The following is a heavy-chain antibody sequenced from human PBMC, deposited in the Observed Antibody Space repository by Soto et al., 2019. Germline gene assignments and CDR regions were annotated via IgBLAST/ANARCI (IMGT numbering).Heavy chain of an antibody. CDR1: GLTFSKFE. Sequence: EVQMVESGGGLVQPGGSLRLSCEVSGLTFSKFEMTWVRQAPGQGLEWVSSISSDGATIYYADSVKGRFTISRDNDKNFLYLQMNSLQGEDTATYYCVRVGIVARPYWGQGTPVTVSS. CDR3: VRVGIVARPY. J-gene: IGHJ4*02. V-gene: IGHV3-48*03. CDR2: ISSDGATI. D-gene: IGHD2-21*01.